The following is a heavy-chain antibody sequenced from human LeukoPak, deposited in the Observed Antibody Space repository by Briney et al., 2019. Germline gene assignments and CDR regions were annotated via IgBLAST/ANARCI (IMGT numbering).Heavy chain of an antibody. J-gene: IGHJ4*02. Sequence: SETLSLTCTVSGGSISSDGHYWSWIRQHPGKGLEWIGFSYYSGVTYYNPSLKSRVTISIDTSENQFSLKLTSVTAADTAVYYCARGGDPYYFDYWGQGTLVTVSS. CDR2: SYYSGVT. V-gene: IGHV4-31*03. CDR1: GGSISSDGHY. CDR3: ARGGDPYYFDY.